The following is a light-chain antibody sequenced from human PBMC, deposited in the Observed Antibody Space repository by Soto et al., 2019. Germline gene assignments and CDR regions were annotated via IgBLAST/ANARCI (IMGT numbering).Light chain of an antibody. CDR3: GTWDSSLGAGEV. J-gene: IGLJ1*01. CDR2: DNN. Sequence: QSVLTQPPSVSAAPGQKVTISCSGSSSNIGNNYVSWYQQLPGTAPKLLIYDNNKRPPGIPDRFSGSKSGTSATLGITGLQTGEEADYYCGTWDSSLGAGEVFGTGTKVTVL. CDR1: SSNIGNNY. V-gene: IGLV1-51*01.